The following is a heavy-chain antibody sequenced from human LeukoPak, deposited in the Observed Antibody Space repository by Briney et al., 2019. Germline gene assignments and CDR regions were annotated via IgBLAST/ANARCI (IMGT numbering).Heavy chain of an antibody. CDR3: ARSRGSYAADAFDI. CDR1: GGSFSSSDYY. CDR2: IYYSGTT. Sequence: SETLSLTCTVSGGSFSSSDYYWGWIRQPPGKGLEWIGSIYYSGTTYYNPSLKSRVTISVDTSKNQFSLKLSSVTAADTAVYYCARSRGSYAADAFDIWGQGTMVTVSS. V-gene: IGHV4-39*07. D-gene: IGHD1-26*01. J-gene: IGHJ3*02.